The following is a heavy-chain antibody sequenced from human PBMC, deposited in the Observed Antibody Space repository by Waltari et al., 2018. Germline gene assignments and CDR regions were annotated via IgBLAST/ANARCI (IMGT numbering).Heavy chain of an antibody. Sequence: QVQLQESGPGLVKPSETLSLTCTVSGGSISSYYWSWIRQPPGKGLEWIGYIYYSGSTNYNPSLKSRVTISVDTSKNQFSLKLSSVTAADTAVYYCARTQNYYDSSGYCPGGCNWFDPWGQGTLVTVSS. CDR3: ARTQNYYDSSGYCPGGCNWFDP. CDR1: GGSISSYY. V-gene: IGHV4-59*01. CDR2: IYYSGST. J-gene: IGHJ5*02. D-gene: IGHD3-22*01.